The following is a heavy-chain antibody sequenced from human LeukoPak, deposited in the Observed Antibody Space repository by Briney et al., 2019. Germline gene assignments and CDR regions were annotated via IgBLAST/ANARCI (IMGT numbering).Heavy chain of an antibody. D-gene: IGHD2/OR15-2a*01. J-gene: IGHJ5*02. CDR3: ARETSTSEFDP. CDR2: IYYSGST. V-gene: IGHV4-59*01. Sequence: SETLSLTCTVSGGSIGSYYWSWIRQPPGKGLEWIGYIYYSGSTNYNPSLKSRVTISVDTSKNQFSLKLSSVTAADTAVYYCARETSTSEFDPWGQGTLVTVSS. CDR1: GGSIGSYY.